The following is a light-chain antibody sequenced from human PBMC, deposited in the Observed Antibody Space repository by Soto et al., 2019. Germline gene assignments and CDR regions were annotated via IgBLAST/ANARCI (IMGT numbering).Light chain of an antibody. J-gene: IGKJ1*01. CDR2: GAS. Sequence: EIVLTQCPGALSLSPGERATLSCRASQSVIGNYVAWYQQKPGQAPRLLFYGASTRAAGSPDRFSASGSGTDFTLTISRLEPEDFAFYYCQIYNSSPWTFGQGTKVDIK. V-gene: IGKV3-20*01. CDR1: QSVIGNY. CDR3: QIYNSSPWT.